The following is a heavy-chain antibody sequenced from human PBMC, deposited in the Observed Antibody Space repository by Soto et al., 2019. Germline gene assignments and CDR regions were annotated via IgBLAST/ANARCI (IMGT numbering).Heavy chain of an antibody. CDR2: INSDGSST. Sequence: EVQLVESGGGLVQPGGSLRLSCEASGFTFSTFWMHWVRQAPGKGLVWVSRINSDGSSTNYADSVKGRVSISRDNAKNTLDLQLNSLGPEDTAVYYCARDFEYWGQGTLVTVAS. CDR3: ARDFEY. J-gene: IGHJ4*02. V-gene: IGHV3-74*01. CDR1: GFTFSTFW.